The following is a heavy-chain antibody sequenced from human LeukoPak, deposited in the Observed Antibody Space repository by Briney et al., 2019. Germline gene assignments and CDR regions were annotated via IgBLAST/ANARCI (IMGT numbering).Heavy chain of an antibody. Sequence: GGSLRLSCAASGFTFSSYAMHWVRQAPGKGLEWVAVISYDGSDKYYADSVKGRFTISRDNSKNTLYLQMNSLRAEDTAVYSCARGVSVARLYDAFDIWGQGTMVTVSS. CDR3: ARGVSVARLYDAFDI. V-gene: IGHV3-30*04. D-gene: IGHD6-19*01. J-gene: IGHJ3*02. CDR1: GFTFSSYA. CDR2: ISYDGSDK.